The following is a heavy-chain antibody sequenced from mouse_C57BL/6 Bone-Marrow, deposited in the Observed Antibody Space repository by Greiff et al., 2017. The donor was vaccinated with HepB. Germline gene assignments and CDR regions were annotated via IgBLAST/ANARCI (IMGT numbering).Heavy chain of an antibody. CDR3: ARAPYGNYFDY. V-gene: IGHV5-16*01. D-gene: IGHD2-1*01. J-gene: IGHJ2*01. Sequence: EVQVVESEGGLVQPGRSMKLSCTASGFTFSDYYMAWVRQVPEKGLEWVANINYDGSSTYYLDSLKSRFIISRDNAKNILYLQMSSMKSEDTATYYCARAPYGNYFDYWGQGTTLTVSS. CDR2: INYDGSST. CDR1: GFTFSDYY.